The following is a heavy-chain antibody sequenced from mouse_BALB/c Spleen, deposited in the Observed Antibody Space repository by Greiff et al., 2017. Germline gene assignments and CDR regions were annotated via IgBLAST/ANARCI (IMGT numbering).Heavy chain of an antibody. V-gene: IGHV6-6*02. D-gene: IGHD2-14*01. Sequence: EVKLVESGGGLVQPGGSMKLSCVASGFSFSNYCMNWVRQTPEKGLEWVGEIRLKPNNSATHYAESGKARFTLSRDDSTSSVYLQMNNLRAADTGICYCSYYRYGRNAMDYWGQGTSVTVSS. CDR2: IRLKPNNSAT. J-gene: IGHJ4*01. CDR1: GFSFSNYC. CDR3: SYYRYGRNAMDY.